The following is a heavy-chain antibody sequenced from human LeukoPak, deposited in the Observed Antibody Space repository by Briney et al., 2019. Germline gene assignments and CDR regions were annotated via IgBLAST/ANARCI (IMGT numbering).Heavy chain of an antibody. CDR3: ASTYYYGSGAY. Sequence: PSETLSLTCTVSGGPISRYYWSWIRQPAGKGLEWIGRIYTSGSTNYNPSLKRRVTISVDTSKNQFSLKLSSVTAADTAVYYCASTYYYGSGAYWGQGTLVTVSS. CDR1: GGPISRYY. D-gene: IGHD3-10*01. J-gene: IGHJ4*02. CDR2: IYTSGST. V-gene: IGHV4-4*07.